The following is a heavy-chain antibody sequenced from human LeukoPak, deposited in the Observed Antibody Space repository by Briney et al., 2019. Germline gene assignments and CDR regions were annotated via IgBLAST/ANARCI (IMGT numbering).Heavy chain of an antibody. V-gene: IGHV3-30*18. Sequence: GGSLRLSCAASGFTFSNHLMHSVREAPGRGLEGVAVISYDGSNKYYADYVKGRFTISSDKSKNTLYLQISSLRAEDTAVFYCAKKFLTEMLIDYWGEGALVTVSS. CDR3: AKKFLTEMLIDY. J-gene: IGHJ4*02. D-gene: IGHD1-20*01. CDR1: GFTFSNHL. CDR2: ISYDGSNK.